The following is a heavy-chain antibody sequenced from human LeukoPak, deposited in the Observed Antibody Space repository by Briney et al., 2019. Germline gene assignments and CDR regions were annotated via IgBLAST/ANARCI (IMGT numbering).Heavy chain of an antibody. V-gene: IGHV4-34*01. D-gene: IGHD1-26*01. CDR2: INHSGST. CDR3: ASLRGSFFY. J-gene: IGHJ4*02. Sequence: SETLSLTCAVYGGSFSGYYWSWIRQPPGKGLEWIGEINHSGSTNYNPSLKSRVTISVDTSKNQFSLKLSSVTAADTAVYYCASLRGSFFYWDQGTLVTVSS. CDR1: GGSFSGYY.